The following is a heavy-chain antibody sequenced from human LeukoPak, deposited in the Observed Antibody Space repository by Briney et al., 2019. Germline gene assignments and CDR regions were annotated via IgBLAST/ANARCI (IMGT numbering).Heavy chain of an antibody. D-gene: IGHD2-8*01. J-gene: IGHJ6*02. CDR2: IWFDKNQ. V-gene: IGHV3-33*01. Sequence: GGSLRLSCAASGFILNDYGMHWVRQAPGKGLEWVADIWFDKNQHFADSVKGRFAISRDNSKNTVYLQIDSLRAEDTAVYYCARDRHCVNGVCHSPPGMDVWGQGTTVTVSS. CDR1: GFILNDYG. CDR3: ARDRHCVNGVCHSPPGMDV.